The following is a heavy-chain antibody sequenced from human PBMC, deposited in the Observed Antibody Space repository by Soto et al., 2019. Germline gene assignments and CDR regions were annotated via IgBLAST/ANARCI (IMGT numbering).Heavy chain of an antibody. CDR2: INHSGST. CDR3: ASRYDYVWGSYRYSQGGFDY. CDR1: GGSFSGYY. V-gene: IGHV4-34*01. D-gene: IGHD3-16*02. Sequence: QVQLQQWGAGLLKPSETLSLTCAVYGGSFSGYYWSWIRQPPGKGLEWIGEINHSGSTNYKPPLKAPVTISVATSKNQFALKLSSVPAADTAVYYCASRYDYVWGSYRYSQGGFDYWGQGTLVTVSS. J-gene: IGHJ4*02.